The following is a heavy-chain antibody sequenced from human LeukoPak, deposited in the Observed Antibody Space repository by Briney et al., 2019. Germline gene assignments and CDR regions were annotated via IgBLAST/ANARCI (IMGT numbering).Heavy chain of an antibody. J-gene: IGHJ4*02. Sequence: PGRSLRLSCAASGFTFSSYGMHWVRQAPGKGLEWVAVISYDGSNKYYADSVRGRFTISRDNSKNTLYLQMNSLRAEDTAVYYCAKDAPSQTFDYWGQGTLVTVSS. V-gene: IGHV3-30*18. CDR3: AKDAPSQTFDY. CDR1: GFTFSSYG. CDR2: ISYDGSNK. D-gene: IGHD6-6*01.